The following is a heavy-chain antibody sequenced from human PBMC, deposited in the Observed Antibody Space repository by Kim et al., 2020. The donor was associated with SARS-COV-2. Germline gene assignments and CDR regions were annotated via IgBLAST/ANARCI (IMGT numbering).Heavy chain of an antibody. D-gene: IGHD6-19*01. J-gene: IGHJ4*02. V-gene: IGHV3-23*01. CDR3: ARRPYSSGWYFVY. Sequence: YADSVKGRFTISRDNSKNTLYLQMNSLRAEDTAVYYCARRPYSSGWYFVYWGQGTLVTVSS.